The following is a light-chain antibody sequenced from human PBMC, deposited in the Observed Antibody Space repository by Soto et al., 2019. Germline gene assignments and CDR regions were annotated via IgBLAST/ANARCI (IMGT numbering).Light chain of an antibody. Sequence: ENVLTQSPGTLSLSPGETASLSCRASQSVRSNFLAWYQQKPGQAPRLLIYGASSRATGVPDRFSGSASGTDFTLTISRLESEDFAVYHCQQYGTSPPTFGQGTNLEIK. CDR2: GAS. V-gene: IGKV3-20*01. CDR3: QQYGTSPPT. CDR1: QSVRSNF. J-gene: IGKJ2*01.